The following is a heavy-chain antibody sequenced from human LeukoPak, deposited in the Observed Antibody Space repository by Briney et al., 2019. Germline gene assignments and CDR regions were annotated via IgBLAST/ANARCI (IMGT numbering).Heavy chain of an antibody. CDR1: GFTFSSFP. Sequence: GGSLRLSCAVSGFTFSSFPFHWVRQAPGKGLEWVAAISTDGSYKYHGDSVKGRFTISRDNPMNTLYLQMNGLRPDDTAVYYCARSLIPGRWYFDLWGRGALVTVSS. J-gene: IGHJ2*01. CDR3: ARSLIPGRWYFDL. CDR2: ISTDGSYK. V-gene: IGHV3-30*04. D-gene: IGHD3-16*01.